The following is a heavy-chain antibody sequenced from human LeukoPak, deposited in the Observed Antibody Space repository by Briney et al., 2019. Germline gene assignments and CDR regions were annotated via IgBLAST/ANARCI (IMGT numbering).Heavy chain of an antibody. D-gene: IGHD3-16*01. Sequence: GGSLRLSCAASGFTFSSYGMHWVRQAPGKGLEWVAFIRYDGSNKYYADSVKGRFTISRDNSKNTLYLQMNSLRAEGTAVYYCAKGNYAPFDHWGQGTLVTVSS. V-gene: IGHV3-30*02. J-gene: IGHJ4*02. CDR2: IRYDGSNK. CDR1: GFTFSSYG. CDR3: AKGNYAPFDH.